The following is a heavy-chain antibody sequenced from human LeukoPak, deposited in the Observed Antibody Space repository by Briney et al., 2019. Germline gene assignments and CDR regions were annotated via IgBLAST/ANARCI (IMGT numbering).Heavy chain of an antibody. CDR3: VRAQKPWIQPLDY. V-gene: IGHV3-30-3*01. D-gene: IGHD5-18*01. Sequence: PGGSLRLSCAASGFTFSSHAMHWVRQSPGKGLDWVAVISYDGSNKYYADSVKGRFTISRDNSKNTLYLQMNSLRVEDTAVYYCVRAQKPWIQPLDYWGQGTLVTVSS. J-gene: IGHJ4*02. CDR2: ISYDGSNK. CDR1: GFTFSSHA.